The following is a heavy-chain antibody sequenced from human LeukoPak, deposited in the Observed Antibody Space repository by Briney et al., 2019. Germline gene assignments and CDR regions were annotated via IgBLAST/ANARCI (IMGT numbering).Heavy chain of an antibody. CDR3: ASDIVVVPAAIPLGY. Sequence: GASVKVSCKASGYTFTSYGISWVRQAPGQGLEWMGWISAYNGNTNYAQKFQGRVTMTRNTSISTAYMELSSLRSEDTAVYYCASDIVVVPAAIPLGYWGQGTLVTVSS. CDR2: ISAYNGNT. J-gene: IGHJ4*02. V-gene: IGHV1-18*01. D-gene: IGHD2-2*02. CDR1: GYTFTSYG.